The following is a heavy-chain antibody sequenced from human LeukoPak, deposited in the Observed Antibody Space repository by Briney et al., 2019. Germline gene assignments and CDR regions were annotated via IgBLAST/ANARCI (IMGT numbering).Heavy chain of an antibody. V-gene: IGHV3-30*18. Sequence: GGSLRLSCAASGFTFSSYGMHWVRQAPGKGLEWVAVISYDGNNKYYGDSVKGRFTISRDNSKNTLFLQMNSLRTEDTAVYYCAKVHLTYYYVSDGYGFQDHWGQGTLVTVSS. CDR3: AKVHLTYYYVSDGYGFQDH. J-gene: IGHJ4*02. D-gene: IGHD3-22*01. CDR1: GFTFSSYG. CDR2: ISYDGNNK.